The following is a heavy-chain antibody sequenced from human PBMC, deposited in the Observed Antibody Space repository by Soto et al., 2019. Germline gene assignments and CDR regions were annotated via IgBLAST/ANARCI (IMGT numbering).Heavy chain of an antibody. CDR1: GDTFSFYS. J-gene: IGHJ4*02. V-gene: IGHV1-69*02. CDR2: VNPILSLS. Sequence: QVQLVQSGAEVKRPGSSVKVSCKASGDTFSFYSINWVRQAPGLGLEWMGRVNPILSLSNYAQRFQGRVTMTADKSTSTAYMVISSLRSEDTAIYYCATSYGSGYRAFDYWGQGAQVIVPS. CDR3: ATSYGSGYRAFDY. D-gene: IGHD3-10*01.